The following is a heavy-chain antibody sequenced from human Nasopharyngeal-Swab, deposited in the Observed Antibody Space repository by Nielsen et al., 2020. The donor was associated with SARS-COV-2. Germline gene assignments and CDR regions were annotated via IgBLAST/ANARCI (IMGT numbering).Heavy chain of an antibody. D-gene: IGHD3-9*01. V-gene: IGHV1-18*01. CDR3: ARDVPYYDILTGYYVSGRDHFDY. CDR1: GYTFTSYG. CDR2: ISAYNGNT. Sequence: ASVKVSCKASGYTFTSYGISWVRQAPGQGLEWMGWISAYNGNTNYAQKFQGRVTMTTDTSTSTAYMELRSLRSDDTAVYYCARDVPYYDILTGYYVSGRDHFDYWGQGTLVTVSS. J-gene: IGHJ4*02.